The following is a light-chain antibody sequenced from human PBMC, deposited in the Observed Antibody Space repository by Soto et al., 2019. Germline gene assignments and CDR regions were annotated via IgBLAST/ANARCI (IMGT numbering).Light chain of an antibody. CDR1: ESVNGRY. CDR2: DAS. V-gene: IGKV3-20*01. Sequence: EMVLTQSPGTLSLSPGERATFSCRASESVNGRYLAWYQQKPGQAPRLLIYDASTRATAIPDRFTGSGSGTDFTLTISRLEPEDFAVYYCQEYGRSPPYTFGQGTKVDIK. J-gene: IGKJ2*01. CDR3: QEYGRSPPYT.